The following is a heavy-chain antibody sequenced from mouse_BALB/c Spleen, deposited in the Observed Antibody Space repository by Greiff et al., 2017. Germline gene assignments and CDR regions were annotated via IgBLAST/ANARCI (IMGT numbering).Heavy chain of an antibody. J-gene: IGHJ1*01. CDR3: VRRRDYFDV. CDR2: IRSKSNNYAT. CDR1: GFTFNTYA. V-gene: IGHV10-1*02. Sequence: EVQLQQSGGGLVQPKGSLKLSCAASGFTFNTYAMNWVRQAPGKGLEWVARIRSKSNNYATYYADSVKDRFTISRDDSQSMLYLQMNNLKTEDTAMYYCVRRRDYFDVWGAGTTVTVSS.